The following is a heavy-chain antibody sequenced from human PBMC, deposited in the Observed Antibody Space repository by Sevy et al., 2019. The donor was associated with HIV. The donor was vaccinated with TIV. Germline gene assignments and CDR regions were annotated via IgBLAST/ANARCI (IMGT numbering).Heavy chain of an antibody. Sequence: SETLSFTCTVSGGSITSLYWNWIRQPPGKGLEWIANIYYNGHINYNPSLKSRVTLSLDTSKNQFSLRLSSVTDADTAMYYCAGENAWGRGYSWGQGTLVTVSS. J-gene: IGHJ4*02. CDR2: IYYNGHI. CDR1: GGSITSLY. CDR3: AGENAWGRGYS. D-gene: IGHD1-26*01. V-gene: IGHV4-59*08.